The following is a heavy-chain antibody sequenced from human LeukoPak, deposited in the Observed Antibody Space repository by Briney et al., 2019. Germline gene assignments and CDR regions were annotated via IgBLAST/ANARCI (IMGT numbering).Heavy chain of an antibody. V-gene: IGHV5-10-1*01. J-gene: IGHJ5*02. Sequence: HGESLKISCKGSGYSFTSYWISWVRQMPGKGLEWMGRIDPSDSYTNYSPSFQGHVTISADKSISTAYLQWSSLKASDTAMYYCARRRYSSSPPQGWFDPWGQGTLVTVSS. D-gene: IGHD6-13*01. CDR3: ARRRYSSSPPQGWFDP. CDR2: IDPSDSYT. CDR1: GYSFTSYW.